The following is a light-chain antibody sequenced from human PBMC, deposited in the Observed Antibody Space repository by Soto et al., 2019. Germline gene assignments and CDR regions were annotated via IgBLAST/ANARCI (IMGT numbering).Light chain of an antibody. V-gene: IGKV1-5*03. Sequence: DIQMTQSPSTLSASVGDRVTITCRASQDINNCLAWYQQKPGKAPNLLIYKASSLESGVPSRLSGSGPGTEFTLTISSLQPDDSPTYYCQQCNNYPWTFGQGTKVEVK. CDR2: KAS. CDR3: QQCNNYPWT. J-gene: IGKJ1*01. CDR1: QDINNC.